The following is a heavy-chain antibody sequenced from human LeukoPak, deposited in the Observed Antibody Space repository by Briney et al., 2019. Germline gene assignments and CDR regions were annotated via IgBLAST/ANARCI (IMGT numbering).Heavy chain of an antibody. CDR3: ARDLPLSGTFDI. V-gene: IGHV4-31*03. D-gene: IGHD5-12*01. CDR1: GGSISSGYYY. J-gene: IGHJ3*02. Sequence: SQTLSLTCTVSGGSISSGYYYWSWFRQHPGKGLEWIGYIHPSGSTYFNPPLKSRVTISLDTSKNQFSLKLSSVAAADTAVYYCARDLPLSGTFDIWGQGTMVTVSS. CDR2: IHPSGST.